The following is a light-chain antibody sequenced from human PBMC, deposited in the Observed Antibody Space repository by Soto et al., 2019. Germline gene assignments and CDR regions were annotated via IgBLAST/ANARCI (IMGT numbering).Light chain of an antibody. J-gene: IGLJ1*01. CDR2: RNN. Sequence: QSEMTRQPSASGTPGQRVTMSCSGSSCNIGSNYVYWYQQLPGTAPKLLIYRNNQRPSGVPDRFSGSKSGTSASLAISGLRSEDEADYYCAAWDDSLSGFYVFGTGTKVTVL. CDR1: SCNIGSNY. CDR3: AAWDDSLSGFYV. V-gene: IGLV1-47*01.